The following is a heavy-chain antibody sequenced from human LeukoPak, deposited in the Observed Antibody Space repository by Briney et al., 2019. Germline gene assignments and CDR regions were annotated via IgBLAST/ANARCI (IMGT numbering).Heavy chain of an antibody. V-gene: IGHV3-23*01. Sequence: GGSLRLSCAASGFTFSNYAMSWVRQAPGKGLEWVSAISSSGGSTYYADSVKGRFTISGDSSKNTLYLQMNSLRAEDTAVYYCAKDERERITMIVVAIDWGQGTLVTVSS. D-gene: IGHD3-22*01. J-gene: IGHJ4*02. CDR2: ISSSGGST. CDR3: AKDERERITMIVVAID. CDR1: GFTFSNYA.